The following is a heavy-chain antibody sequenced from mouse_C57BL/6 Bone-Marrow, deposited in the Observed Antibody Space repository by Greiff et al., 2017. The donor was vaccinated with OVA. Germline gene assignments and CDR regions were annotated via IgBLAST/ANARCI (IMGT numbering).Heavy chain of an antibody. Sequence: QVQLQQSGAELVMPGASVKLSCKASGYTFTSYWMHWVKQRPGQGLEWIGEIDPSDSYTNYNQKFKGKSTLTVDKSSSTAYMQLSSLTSEDSAVYYCARTYDYDRLFAYWGQGTLVTVSA. CDR3: ARTYDYDRLFAY. D-gene: IGHD2-4*01. CDR1: GYTFTSYW. V-gene: IGHV1-69*01. CDR2: IDPSDSYT. J-gene: IGHJ3*01.